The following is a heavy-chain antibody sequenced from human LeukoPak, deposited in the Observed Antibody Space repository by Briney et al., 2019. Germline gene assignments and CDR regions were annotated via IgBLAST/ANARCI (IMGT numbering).Heavy chain of an antibody. D-gene: IGHD3-22*01. CDR2: INTDGSST. Sequence: PGGSLRLSCAASGFIFSSYWMHWVRHAPGKGLAWVSRINTDGSSTSYADSVKGRFTISRDNAKNTLYLQMNSLRAEDTAVYYCASEDYYDSSGPYDYWGQGTLVTVSS. CDR1: GFIFSSYW. J-gene: IGHJ4*02. V-gene: IGHV3-74*01. CDR3: ASEDYYDSSGPYDY.